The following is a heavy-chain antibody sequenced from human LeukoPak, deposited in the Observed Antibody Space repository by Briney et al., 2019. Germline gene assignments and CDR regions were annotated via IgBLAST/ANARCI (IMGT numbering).Heavy chain of an antibody. D-gene: IGHD1-14*01. CDR1: GFTVSSTY. CDR2: IYTGGTI. J-gene: IGHJ6*02. Sequence: GGSLRLSCAASGFTVSSTYMSWVRQAPGKGLDWVAVIYTGGTIYYADSVKGRFTISRDNSKNTLYLQMISLRVEDTAVYYCARDGLGYNIQYYYGMDVWGRGTTVTVSS. V-gene: IGHV3-53*01. CDR3: ARDGLGYNIQYYYGMDV.